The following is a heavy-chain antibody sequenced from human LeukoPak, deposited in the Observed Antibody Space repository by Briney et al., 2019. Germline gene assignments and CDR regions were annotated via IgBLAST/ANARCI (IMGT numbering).Heavy chain of an antibody. D-gene: IGHD3-3*01. Sequence: PGGSLRLSCAASGFTFSDYYMSWIRQAPGKGLEWVSYISSSGSTIYYADSVKGRFTISRDNAKNSLYLQMNSLRAEDTAVYYCARDSGSGYYTVDYYYMDVWGKGTTVTVSS. CDR1: GFTFSDYY. J-gene: IGHJ6*03. V-gene: IGHV3-11*04. CDR2: ISSSGSTI. CDR3: ARDSGSGYYTVDYYYMDV.